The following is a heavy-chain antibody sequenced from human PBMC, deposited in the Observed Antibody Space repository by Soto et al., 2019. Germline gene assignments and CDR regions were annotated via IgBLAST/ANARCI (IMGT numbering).Heavy chain of an antibody. CDR2: IGDSYR. J-gene: IGHJ3*01. CDR3: ARRRAFGEVEAFED. CDR1: GIRLSESY. D-gene: IGHD3-16*01. V-gene: IGHV3-11*05. Sequence: QVQLVESGGGLVKPGGTLRLSCAGSGIRLSESYINWIRLTPEKGLAWISYIGDSYRHYAASVRGRFTISRDNVQNSVSLEMTNLRVDDTAIYYCARRRAFGEVEAFEDWGPGTLVTVSS.